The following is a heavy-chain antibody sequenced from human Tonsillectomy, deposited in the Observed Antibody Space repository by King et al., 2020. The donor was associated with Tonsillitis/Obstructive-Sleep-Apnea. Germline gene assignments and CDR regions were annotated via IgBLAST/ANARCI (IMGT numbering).Heavy chain of an antibody. Sequence: QLVQSGAEVKMAGASVKVSCKASGYTFTSSGLSWVRQAPGQGLEWMGWISAYNGKSQYSQQFQGRVTLTTDSSTSTAHMGLRSLRSDDTAVYYCARDSHDNGDYVFNHYYYYMDVWGKGTTVTVSS. D-gene: IGHD4-17*01. V-gene: IGHV1-18*01. CDR2: ISAYNGKS. CDR3: ARDSHDNGDYVFNHYYYYMDV. CDR1: GYTFTSSG. J-gene: IGHJ6*03.